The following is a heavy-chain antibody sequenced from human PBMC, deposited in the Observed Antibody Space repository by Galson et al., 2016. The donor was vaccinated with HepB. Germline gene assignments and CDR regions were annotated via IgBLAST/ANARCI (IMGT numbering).Heavy chain of an antibody. Sequence: SLRLSCAASGFSFSTFAMSWVRQAPGKGLEWVSLISSTGGGTYYADSVKGRFTISRDNSKNTLYLQMNSLRAEDTAVYYCSNLPILRVTPPGDYWGQGTLVTVSS. V-gene: IGHV3-23*01. J-gene: IGHJ4*02. CDR3: SNLPILRVTPPGDY. D-gene: IGHD1-26*01. CDR1: GFSFSTFA. CDR2: ISSTGGGT.